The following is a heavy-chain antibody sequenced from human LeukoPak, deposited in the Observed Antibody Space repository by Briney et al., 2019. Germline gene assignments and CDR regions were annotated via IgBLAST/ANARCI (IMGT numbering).Heavy chain of an antibody. CDR1: GDSVSSNIAA. V-gene: IGHV6-1*01. J-gene: IGHJ6*02. CDR3: TRDQDGMDV. CDR2: TYYRSRWYI. Sequence: SQTLSLTCAISGDSVSSNIAAWNWIRQSPSRGLEWLGGTYYRSRWYIDYAASVKSRLTINPDTSKNQFSLQLNSVTPEDTGVYYCTRDQDGMDVWGQGTTVTVSS.